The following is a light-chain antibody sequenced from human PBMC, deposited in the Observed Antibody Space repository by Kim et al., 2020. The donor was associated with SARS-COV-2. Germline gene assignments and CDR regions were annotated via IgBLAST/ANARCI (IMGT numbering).Light chain of an antibody. Sequence: QSALTQPASVSGSPGQSITISCTGTSSDVGCYNYVSWYQQHPGKAPKLMIYDVSNRPSGVSNRFSGSKSGNTASLTISGLQAEDEADYYCSSYTSSSIYVVFGGGTKLTVL. CDR1: SSDVGCYNY. V-gene: IGLV2-14*03. CDR2: DVS. CDR3: SSYTSSSIYVV. J-gene: IGLJ2*01.